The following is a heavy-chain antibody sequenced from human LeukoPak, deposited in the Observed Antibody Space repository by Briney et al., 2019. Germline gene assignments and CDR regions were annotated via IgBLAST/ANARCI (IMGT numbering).Heavy chain of an antibody. CDR2: INHSGST. J-gene: IGHJ6*02. Sequence: PSETLSLTCAVYGGSFSGYYWSWIRQPPGKGLEWIGEINHSGSTNYKPSLKSRVTISVDTSKNQFSLKLSSVTAADTAVYYCARGRRGYYYYYGMDVWGQGTTVTVSS. CDR1: GGSFSGYY. V-gene: IGHV4-34*01. CDR3: ARGRRGYYYYYGMDV.